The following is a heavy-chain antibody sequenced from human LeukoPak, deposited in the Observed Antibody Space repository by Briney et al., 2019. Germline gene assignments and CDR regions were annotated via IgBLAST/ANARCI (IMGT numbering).Heavy chain of an antibody. CDR3: ARRGGSYYYYFDY. V-gene: IGHV3-53*01. CDR2: IYSGGST. Sequence: GGSLRLSCAASGFTVSSNYMSWVRQAPGKGLEWVSVIYSGGSTYYADSVKGRFTISRDNSKNTLYLQMNSLRAEDTAVYYCARRGGSYYYYFDYWGQGTLVTVSS. CDR1: GFTVSSNY. D-gene: IGHD1-26*01. J-gene: IGHJ4*02.